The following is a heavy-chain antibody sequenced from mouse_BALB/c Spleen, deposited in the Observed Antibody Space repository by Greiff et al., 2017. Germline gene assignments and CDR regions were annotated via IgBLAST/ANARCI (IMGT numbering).Heavy chain of an antibody. CDR3: AREGDYYGSSWYLDV. D-gene: IGHD1-1*01. Sequence: EVMLVESGGGLVQPGGSRKLSCAASGFTFSSFGMHWVRQAPEKGLEWVAYISSGSSTIYYADTVKGRFTISRDNPKNTLFLQMTSLRSEDTAMYYCAREGDYYGSSWYLDVWGAGTTVTVSS. CDR1: GFTFSSFG. CDR2: ISSGSSTI. V-gene: IGHV5-17*02. J-gene: IGHJ1*01.